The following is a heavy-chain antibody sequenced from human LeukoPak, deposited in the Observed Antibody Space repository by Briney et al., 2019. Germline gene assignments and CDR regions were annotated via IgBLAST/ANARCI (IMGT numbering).Heavy chain of an antibody. D-gene: IGHD3-10*01. CDR3: ARDPVLWFRESNFDY. V-gene: IGHV3-74*03. CDR1: GFTFSTYW. Sequence: GGSLRLSCTASGFTFSTYWINWVRQSPGKGLVWVALINGDGSTTTHADSVKGRFTISRDNAKNSLYLQMNSLRAEDTAVYYCARDPVLWFRESNFDYWGQGTLVTVSS. CDR2: INGDGSTT. J-gene: IGHJ4*02.